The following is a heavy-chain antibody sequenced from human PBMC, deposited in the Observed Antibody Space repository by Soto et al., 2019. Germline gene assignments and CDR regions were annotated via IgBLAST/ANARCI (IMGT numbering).Heavy chain of an antibody. CDR2: ISWNSGSI. Sequence: GGSLRLSCAASGFTFDDYAMHWVRQAPGKGLEWVSGISWNSGSIGYADSVKGRFTISRYNAKNSLYLQMNSLRAEDTALYYCAKADCSSTSCYRFDPWGQGTLVTVSS. J-gene: IGHJ5*02. D-gene: IGHD2-2*02. CDR3: AKADCSSTSCYRFDP. CDR1: GFTFDDYA. V-gene: IGHV3-9*01.